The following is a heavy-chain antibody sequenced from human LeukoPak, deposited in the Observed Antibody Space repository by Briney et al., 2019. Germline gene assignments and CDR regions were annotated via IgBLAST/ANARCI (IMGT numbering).Heavy chain of an antibody. CDR3: ARVDRYHFYLDV. V-gene: IGHV1-69*05. CDR1: GGTLRTYS. Sequence: SVNVSCKASGGTLRTYSVTWVRQAPGQGLEWMGGIIPIFGTPTYAQKFQGRVKVTTDDATGTAYMELSSLMSEDTAIYYCARVDRYHFYLDVWGKGTPVTVSS. CDR2: IIPIFGTP. J-gene: IGHJ6*03.